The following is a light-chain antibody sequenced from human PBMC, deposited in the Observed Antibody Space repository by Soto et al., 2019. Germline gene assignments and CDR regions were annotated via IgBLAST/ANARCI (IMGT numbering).Light chain of an antibody. CDR3: QKYDTAPQT. V-gene: IGKV1-27*01. Sequence: DIQMTQSPSSLPASVGDTVTITCRASQGILDYLAWYQQRPGRVPRLLIFAASTLHTGIPSRFSGSGAGTEFTLTIISLQPEDVATYYCQKYDTAPQTFGPGTKVEI. CDR1: QGILDY. J-gene: IGKJ1*01. CDR2: AAS.